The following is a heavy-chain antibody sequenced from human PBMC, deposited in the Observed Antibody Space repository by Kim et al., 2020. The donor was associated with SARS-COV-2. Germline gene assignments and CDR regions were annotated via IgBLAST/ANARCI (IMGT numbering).Heavy chain of an antibody. D-gene: IGHD3-10*01. CDR2: IYYSGST. CDR1: GGSISSSSYY. V-gene: IGHV4-39*01. CDR3: ARQGTGLIDY. Sequence: SETLSLTCTVSGGSISSSSYYWGWIRQPPGKGLEWIGSIYYSGSTYYNPSLKSRVTISVDTSKNQFSLKLSSVTAADTAVYYCARQGTGLIDYWGQGTLVTVSS. J-gene: IGHJ4*02.